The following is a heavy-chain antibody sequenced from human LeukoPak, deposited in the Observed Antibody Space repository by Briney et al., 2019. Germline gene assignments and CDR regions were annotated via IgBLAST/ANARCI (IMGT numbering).Heavy chain of an antibody. V-gene: IGHV1-8*02. Sequence: ASVKVSCKASGYTFTSSGISWVRQATGQGLEWMGWMNPNSGNTGYAQKFQGRVTMTRNTSISTAYMELSSLRSEDTAVYYCARGPISSSWKGGFDYWGQGTLVTVSS. J-gene: IGHJ4*02. CDR3: ARGPISSSWKGGFDY. CDR2: MNPNSGNT. D-gene: IGHD6-13*01. CDR1: GYTFTSSG.